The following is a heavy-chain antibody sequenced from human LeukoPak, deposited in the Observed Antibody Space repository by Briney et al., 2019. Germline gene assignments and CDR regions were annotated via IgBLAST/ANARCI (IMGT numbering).Heavy chain of an antibody. D-gene: IGHD2-15*01. V-gene: IGHV4-59*01. Sequence: TSETLSLTCTVSGGSISSYYWSWIRQPPGKGLEWIGYIYYSGGTNYTPSLKSRVTISVATSMNQFSLTLSSVTAADTAVYYCAGGLGYCSGGSCAYFDYWGQGTLVTVSS. J-gene: IGHJ4*02. CDR1: GGSISSYY. CDR3: AGGLGYCSGGSCAYFDY. CDR2: IYYSGGT.